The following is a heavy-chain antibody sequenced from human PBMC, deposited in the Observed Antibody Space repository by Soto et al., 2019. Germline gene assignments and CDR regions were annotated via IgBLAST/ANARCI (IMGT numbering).Heavy chain of an antibody. CDR2: INHSGST. J-gene: IGHJ4*02. CDR1: GGSFSGYY. Sequence: SETLSLTCAVYGGSFSGYYWSWIRQPPGKGLEWIGEINHSGSTNYNPSLKSRVTISVDTSKNQFSLKLSSVTAADTAVYYCARGHSSGAVINFDYWGQGTLVTVSS. CDR3: ARGHSSGAVINFDY. D-gene: IGHD6-25*01. V-gene: IGHV4-34*01.